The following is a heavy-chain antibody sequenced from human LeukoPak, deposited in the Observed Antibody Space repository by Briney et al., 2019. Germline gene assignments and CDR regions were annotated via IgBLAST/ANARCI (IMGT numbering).Heavy chain of an antibody. J-gene: IGHJ4*02. Sequence: GGSLRLSCSASGFTFSSYAMHWVRQAPGKGLEYVSAISSNGRSTYYADSVKGRFTISRDNSKNTLYLQMSSLRGEDTAVYYCVKAGYYDSSGYYYFDYWGQGTLVTVS. CDR3: VKAGYYDSSGYYYFDY. D-gene: IGHD3-22*01. V-gene: IGHV3-64D*09. CDR1: GFTFSSYA. CDR2: ISSNGRST.